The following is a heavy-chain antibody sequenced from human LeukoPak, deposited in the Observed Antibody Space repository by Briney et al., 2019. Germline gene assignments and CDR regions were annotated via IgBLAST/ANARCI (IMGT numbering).Heavy chain of an antibody. Sequence: GGSLRLSCAASGFTFSSYGMSWVRQAPGKGLEWVSAISGSGGSTYYADSVKGRFTISRDNSKNTLYLQMNSLRAEDTAVYYCAKFLWVPPGYCSGGSCYPTPFDYWGQGTLVTVSS. J-gene: IGHJ4*02. V-gene: IGHV3-23*01. CDR3: AKFLWVPPGYCSGGSCYPTPFDY. CDR1: GFTFSSYG. D-gene: IGHD2-15*01. CDR2: ISGSGGST.